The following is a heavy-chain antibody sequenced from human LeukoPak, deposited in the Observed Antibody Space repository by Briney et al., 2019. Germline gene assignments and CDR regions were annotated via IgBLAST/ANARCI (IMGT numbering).Heavy chain of an antibody. Sequence: SETLSLTCTVSGGSISSSSYYWGWIRQPPGKGLEWIGSIYYSGSTYYNPSLKSRVTISVDTSKNQFSLKLSSVTAADTAVYYCARQWSRTWDYWGQGTLVTVSS. J-gene: IGHJ4*02. CDR3: ARQWSRTWDY. CDR2: IYYSGST. D-gene: IGHD1-14*01. V-gene: IGHV4-39*01. CDR1: GGSISSSSYY.